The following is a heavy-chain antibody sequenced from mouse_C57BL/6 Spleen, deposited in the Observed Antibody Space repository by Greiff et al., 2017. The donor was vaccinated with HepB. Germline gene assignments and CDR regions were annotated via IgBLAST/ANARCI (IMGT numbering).Heavy chain of an antibody. J-gene: IGHJ2*01. CDR1: GYAFSSSW. CDR3: AREGYLDY. Sequence: QVQLKQSGPELVQPGASVKISCKASGYAFSSSWMNWVKQRPGKGLEWIGRIYPGDGDTNYNGKFKGKATLTADKSSSTAYMQLSSLTSEDSAVYFCAREGYLDYWGQGTTLTVSS. CDR2: IYPGDGDT. V-gene: IGHV1-82*01.